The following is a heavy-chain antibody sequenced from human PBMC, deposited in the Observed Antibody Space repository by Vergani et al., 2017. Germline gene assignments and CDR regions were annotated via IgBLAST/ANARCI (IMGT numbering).Heavy chain of an antibody. J-gene: IGHJ5*02. V-gene: IGHV4-4*03. D-gene: IGHD3-10*01. CDR2: ICHTEDT. CDR3: VRTVALWFGETKDGSWFDP. Sequence: QVQLQESGPGLVKPPGTLSLTCAVSGDSISSNNCWTWVRQPPGKGLEWIGEICHTEDTKYSPSLKSRVTVSVDTSMNQVSLKLNSVTAADTAVYYCVRTVALWFGETKDGSWFDPWGQGTLVTVTS. CDR1: GDSISSNNC.